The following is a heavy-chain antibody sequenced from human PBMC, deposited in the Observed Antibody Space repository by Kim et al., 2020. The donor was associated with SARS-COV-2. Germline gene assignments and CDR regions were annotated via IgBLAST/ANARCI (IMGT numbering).Heavy chain of an antibody. CDR1: GYSISSGYY. J-gene: IGHJ2*01. Sequence: SETLSLTCTVSGYSISSGYYWGWIRQPPGKGLEWIGSIYHSGSTYYNPSLKSRVTISVDTSKNQFSLKLSSVTAADTAVYYCAREDIVVVPAAIGAEYF. CDR2: IYHSGST. CDR3: AREDIVVVPAAIGAEYF. V-gene: IGHV4-38-2*02. D-gene: IGHD2-2*01.